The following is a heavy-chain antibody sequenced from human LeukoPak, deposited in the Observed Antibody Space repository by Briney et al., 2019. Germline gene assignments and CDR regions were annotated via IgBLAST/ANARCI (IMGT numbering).Heavy chain of an antibody. CDR1: GFTVSSNY. Sequence: GGSLRLSCAASGFTVSSNYMSWVRQAPGKGLEWVSVIYSGGSTYHADSVKGRFTISRDNSKNTLYLQMNSLRAEDTAVYYCAREVQTYYYGSGSYYFDYWGQGTLVTVSS. CDR3: AREVQTYYYGSGSYYFDY. CDR2: IYSGGST. J-gene: IGHJ4*02. D-gene: IGHD3-10*01. V-gene: IGHV3-66*01.